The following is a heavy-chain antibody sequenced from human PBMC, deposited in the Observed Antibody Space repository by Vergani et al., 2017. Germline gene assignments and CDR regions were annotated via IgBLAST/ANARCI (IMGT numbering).Heavy chain of an antibody. CDR2: ISSSSSYI. V-gene: IGHV3-21*01. D-gene: IGHD3-16*01. J-gene: IGHJ4*02. Sequence: EVQLVESGGGLVKPGGSLRLSCAASGFTFSSYSMNWVREAPGKGLEWASSISSSSSYIYYADSVKGRFTISRDNAKNSLYLQMNSLRAEDTAVYYCTRADGGGTYFDYGGQGTLVTVSS. CDR3: TRADGGGTYFDY. CDR1: GFTFSSYS.